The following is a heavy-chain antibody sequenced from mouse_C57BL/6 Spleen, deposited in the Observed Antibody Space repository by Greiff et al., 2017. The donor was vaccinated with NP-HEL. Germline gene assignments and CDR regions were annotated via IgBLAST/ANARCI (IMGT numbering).Heavy chain of an antibody. Sequence: DVQLVESEGGLVQPGSSMKLSCTASGFTFSDYYMAWVRQVPEKGLEWVANINYDGSSTYYLDSLKSRFIISRDNAKNILYLQMSSLKSEDTATYYCAREDYGSSPYWYFDVWGTGTTVTVSS. J-gene: IGHJ1*03. D-gene: IGHD1-1*01. V-gene: IGHV5-16*01. CDR1: GFTFSDYY. CDR3: AREDYGSSPYWYFDV. CDR2: INYDGSST.